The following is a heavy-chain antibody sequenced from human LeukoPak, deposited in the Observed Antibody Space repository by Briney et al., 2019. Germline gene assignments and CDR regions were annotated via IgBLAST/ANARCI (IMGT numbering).Heavy chain of an antibody. CDR1: GYTFTSYG. CDR2: ISAYNGNT. D-gene: IGHD2-21*01. CDR3: ARVLLSIVGLYYYYMDV. V-gene: IGHV1-18*01. Sequence: GASVKVSCKASGYTFTSYGISWVRQAPGQGLEWMGWISAYNGNTNYAQKLQGRVTMTTDTSTSTTYMELRSLRSDDTAVYYCARVLLSIVGLYYYYMDVWGKGTTITVSS. J-gene: IGHJ6*03.